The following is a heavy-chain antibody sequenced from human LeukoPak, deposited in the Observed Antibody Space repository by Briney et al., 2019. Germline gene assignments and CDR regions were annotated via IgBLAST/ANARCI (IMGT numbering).Heavy chain of an antibody. CDR3: ASGKYMVRGVITSFGY. Sequence: SVKVSCKASVGTFSSYAISWVRQAPGQGLEWMGGIIPIFGTANYAQKFQGRVTITTDESTSTAYMELSSLRSEDTAVYYCASGKYMVRGVITSFGYWGQGTLVTVSS. D-gene: IGHD3-10*01. V-gene: IGHV1-69*05. CDR2: IIPIFGTA. CDR1: VGTFSSYA. J-gene: IGHJ4*02.